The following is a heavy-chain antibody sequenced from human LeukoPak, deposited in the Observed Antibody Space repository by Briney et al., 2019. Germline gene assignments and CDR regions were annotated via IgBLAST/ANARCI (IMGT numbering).Heavy chain of an antibody. V-gene: IGHV2-5*02. J-gene: IGHJ5*02. Sequence: SGPTLVNPTQTLTLTCSFSGFSLSTSGVGVGWIRQAPGKALEWRAFIYWDNDNRYNPSLKNRLTVIKDTSNNLVILTMTNMDPVDTATYYCAFRLGGHSWNSGWFDPWGQGLLVTVSS. D-gene: IGHD1-26*01. CDR3: AFRLGGHSWNSGWFDP. CDR1: GFSLSTSGVG. CDR2: IYWDNDN.